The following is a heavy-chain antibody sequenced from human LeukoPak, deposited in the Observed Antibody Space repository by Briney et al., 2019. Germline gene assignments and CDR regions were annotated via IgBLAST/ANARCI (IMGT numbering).Heavy chain of an antibody. CDR3: ARGLSPVVPAANGVDP. V-gene: IGHV4-34*01. D-gene: IGHD2-2*01. CDR1: GGSFSGYY. CDR2: INHSGST. J-gene: IGHJ5*02. Sequence: KPSETLSLTCAVYGGSFSGYYWSWIRQPPGKGLEWIGEINHSGSTNYNPSLKSRVTISVDTSKNQFSLKLSSVTAADTAVHYCARGLSPVVPAANGVDPWGQGTLVTVSS.